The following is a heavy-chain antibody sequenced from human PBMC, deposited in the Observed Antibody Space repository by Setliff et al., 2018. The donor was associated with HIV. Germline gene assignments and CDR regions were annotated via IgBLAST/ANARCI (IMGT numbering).Heavy chain of an antibody. CDR1: GGTFSSYA. CDR3: AKVVRGAISTIIDY. V-gene: IGHV1-69*06. J-gene: IGHJ4*02. Sequence: SVKVSCKASGGTFSSYAINWVRQAPGQGLEWMGGIIPIFGTAKYAQRFQGRVTITADKSTSTVYMELRSLRSEDTAVYYCAKVVRGAISTIIDYWGQGTLVTVSS. CDR2: IIPIFGTA. D-gene: IGHD3-10*01.